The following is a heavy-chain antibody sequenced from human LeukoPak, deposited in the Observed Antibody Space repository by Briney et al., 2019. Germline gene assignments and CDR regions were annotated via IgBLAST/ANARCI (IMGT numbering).Heavy chain of an antibody. V-gene: IGHV4-34*01. J-gene: IGHJ5*01. CDR1: GGSFSGYY. CDR2: INHSGST. CDR3: ARDIAVNWFYS. D-gene: IGHD2-15*01. Sequence: SETLSLTCAVYGGSFSGYYWSWIRQPPGKGLEWIGEINHSGSTNYNPSLKSRVTIPVDTSKNQFSLKLSSVTAADTAVYYCARDIAVNWFYSWGQGTLVTVSS.